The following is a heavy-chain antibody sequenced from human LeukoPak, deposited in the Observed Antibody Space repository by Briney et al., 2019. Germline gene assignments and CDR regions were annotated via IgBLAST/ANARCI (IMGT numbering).Heavy chain of an antibody. D-gene: IGHD3/OR15-3a*01. CDR2: IYSSGRT. CDR3: ARVDHDFWIFDH. CDR1: GFNVSSHF. J-gene: IGHJ4*02. V-gene: IGHV3-53*01. Sequence: PGGSLRLSCVASGFNVSSHFMSCVRQAPGKGLEWVAVIYSSGRTHYADPVKGRFPISRENSKNTVFLQMDSLRVEDTAVYFCARVDHDFWIFDHWGQGALVPVSS.